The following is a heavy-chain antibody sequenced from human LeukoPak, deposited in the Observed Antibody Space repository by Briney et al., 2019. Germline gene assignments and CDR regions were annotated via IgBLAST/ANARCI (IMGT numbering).Heavy chain of an antibody. J-gene: IGHJ4*02. CDR3: ARAYSSSYPADY. Sequence: GGSLRLSCAASGFTFSSYSMNWVRQAPGKGLEWVSSISSSSSYIYYADSVKGRFTISRDNAKNSLYLQMNSLRAEDTAVYYCARAYSSSYPADYWGQGTLVTVSS. CDR2: ISSSSSYI. D-gene: IGHD6-6*01. V-gene: IGHV3-21*01. CDR1: GFTFSSYS.